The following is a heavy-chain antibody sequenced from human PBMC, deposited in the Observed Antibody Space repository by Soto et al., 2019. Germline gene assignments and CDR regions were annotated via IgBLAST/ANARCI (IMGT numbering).Heavy chain of an antibody. J-gene: IGHJ4*02. CDR3: ARNNIEGYCSSTSCYLGY. CDR1: GGTFSSYA. D-gene: IGHD2-2*01. V-gene: IGHV1-69*13. Sequence: ASVKVSCKASGGTFSSYAISWVRQAPGQGLEWMGGIIPIFGTANYAQKFQGRVTITADESTSTAYMELSSLRSEDTAVYYCARNNIEGYCSSTSCYLGYWGQGTLVTVSS. CDR2: IIPIFGTA.